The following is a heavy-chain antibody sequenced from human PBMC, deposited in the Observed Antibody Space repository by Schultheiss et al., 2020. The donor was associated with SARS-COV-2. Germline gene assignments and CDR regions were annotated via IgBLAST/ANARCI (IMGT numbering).Heavy chain of an antibody. CDR3: ARGAWSVADPLFDY. Sequence: GGSLRLSCAASGFTFSSYSMNWVRQAPGKGLEWVSYISSSSSTIYYADSVKGRFTISRDNAKNSLYLQMNSLRAEDTAVYYCARGAWSVADPLFDYWGQGTLVTVSS. CDR1: GFTFSSYS. J-gene: IGHJ4*02. V-gene: IGHV3-48*04. CDR2: ISSSSSTI. D-gene: IGHD4-23*01.